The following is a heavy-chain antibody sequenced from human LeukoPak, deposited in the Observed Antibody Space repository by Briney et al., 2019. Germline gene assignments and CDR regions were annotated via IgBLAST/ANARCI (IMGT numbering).Heavy chain of an antibody. CDR3: ARQTGTTYDNYFDY. CDR1: GGSISSGDYY. Sequence: SETLSLTCTVSGGSISSGDYYWSWIRQPPGKGLEWIGYIYYSGGTYYNPSLKSRVTISVDTSKNQFSLKLSSVTAADTAVYYCARQTGTTYDNYFDYWGQGTLVTVSS. CDR2: IYYSGGT. V-gene: IGHV4-30-4*01. J-gene: IGHJ4*02. D-gene: IGHD1-7*01.